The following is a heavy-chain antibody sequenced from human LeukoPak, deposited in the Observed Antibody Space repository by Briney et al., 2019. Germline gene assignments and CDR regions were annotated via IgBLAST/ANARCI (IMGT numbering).Heavy chain of an antibody. CDR3: ARARYCSGGNCYRSFDY. Sequence: GGSLGLSCAASGFTFSTYEMNWVRQAPGKGLEWVSYISSNEITMYYADSVKGRFTISRDNAKNSLYLQMNSLRAEDTAVYYCARARYCSGGNCYRSFDYWGQGTLVTVSS. D-gene: IGHD2-15*01. CDR2: ISSNEITM. CDR1: GFTFSTYE. J-gene: IGHJ4*02. V-gene: IGHV3-48*03.